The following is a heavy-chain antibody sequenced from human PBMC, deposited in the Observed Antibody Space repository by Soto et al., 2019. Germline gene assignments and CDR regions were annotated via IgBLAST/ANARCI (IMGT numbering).Heavy chain of an antibody. CDR3: ARERPDGARLDP. J-gene: IGHJ5*02. D-gene: IGHD6-6*01. V-gene: IGHV4-30-4*08. CDR1: GDSMSSHY. Sequence: PSETLSLTCTVSGDSMSSHYWNWVRQTPGKGLEWIGYIYYSGSTYYNPSLKSRVTISVDTSKNQFSLKLSSVTAADTAVYYCARERPDGARLDPWGQGTLVTVSS. CDR2: IYYSGST.